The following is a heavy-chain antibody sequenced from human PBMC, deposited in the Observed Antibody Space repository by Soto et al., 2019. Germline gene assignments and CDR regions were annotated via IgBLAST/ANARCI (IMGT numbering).Heavy chain of an antibody. CDR2: IYSGGST. V-gene: IGHV3-53*01. Sequence: LRLSCAASGFTVSSNYMSWVRQAPGKGLEWVSVIYSGGSTYYADSVKGRFTISRDNSKNTLYLQMNSLRAEDTAVYYCARDAAQVYGMDVCGQGTTVTVSS. D-gene: IGHD6-25*01. CDR1: GFTVSSNY. CDR3: ARDAAQVYGMDV. J-gene: IGHJ6*02.